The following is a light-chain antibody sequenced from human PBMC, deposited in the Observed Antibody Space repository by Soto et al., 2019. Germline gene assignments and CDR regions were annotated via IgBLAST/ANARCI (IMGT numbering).Light chain of an antibody. CDR3: SSYTGSNNVV. V-gene: IGLV2-8*01. CDR2: EVN. J-gene: IGLJ2*01. Sequence: QSVLTQPPSASGSPGQSVTISCTGASSDVGGYSYVSWYQQHPGKAPKLMIYEVNKRPSGVPDRFSGSKSGNTASLTVSGLQAEDEADYYCSSYTGSNNVVFGGGTLLTVL. CDR1: SSDVGGYSY.